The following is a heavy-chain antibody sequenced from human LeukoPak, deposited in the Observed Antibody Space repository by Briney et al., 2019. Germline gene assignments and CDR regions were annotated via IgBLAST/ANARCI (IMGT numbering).Heavy chain of an antibody. CDR3: ATARTPMVDIVVVPAAIRARGMDV. V-gene: IGHV1-24*01. CDR2: FDPEDGET. J-gene: IGHJ6*02. Sequence: APVKVSCKVSGYTLTELSMHWVRQAPGKGLEWMGGFDPEDGETIYAQEFQGRVTMTEDTSTDTAYMELSSLRSEDTAVYYCATARTPMVDIVVVPAAIRARGMDVWGQGTTVTVSS. D-gene: IGHD2-2*03. CDR1: GYTLTELS.